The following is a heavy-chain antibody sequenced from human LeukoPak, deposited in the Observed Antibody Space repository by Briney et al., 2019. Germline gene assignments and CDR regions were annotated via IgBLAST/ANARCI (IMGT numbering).Heavy chain of an antibody. V-gene: IGHV3-49*04. J-gene: IGHJ4*02. CDR2: IRSKAYGGTT. CDR3: ASSRRRDVVVVPAPDY. D-gene: IGHD2-2*01. Sequence: GGSLRQSCTASGFIFADYPMSWVRQATGKGLQWVGFIRSKAYGGTTEYAASVKGRFTISRHESKSIAYLQMNRLKTEDTGVYYCASSRRRDVVVVPAPDYWGQGTLVTVSS. CDR1: GFIFADYP.